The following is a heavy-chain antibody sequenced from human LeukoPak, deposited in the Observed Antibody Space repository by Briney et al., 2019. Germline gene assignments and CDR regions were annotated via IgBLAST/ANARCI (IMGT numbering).Heavy chain of an antibody. J-gene: IGHJ3*02. CDR3: ARDLASQGRLYCSSTRCSKGTFDI. CDR1: GFTFSDYW. D-gene: IGHD2-2*01. Sequence: QPGGSLRLSCAGSGFTFSDYWMSWVRQAPGKGPEWVANIKQDGSEKHDVDSVKGRFTISRDNAKSSLSLEMIGLRAEDTAVYYCARDLASQGRLYCSSTRCSKGTFDIWGQGTMVTVSS. V-gene: IGHV3-7*01. CDR2: IKQDGSEK.